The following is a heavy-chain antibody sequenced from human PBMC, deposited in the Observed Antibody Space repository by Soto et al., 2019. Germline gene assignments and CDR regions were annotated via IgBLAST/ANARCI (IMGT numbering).Heavy chain of an antibody. CDR1: GGAFSSYA. V-gene: IGHV1-69*06. D-gene: IGHD6-6*01. CDR2: IIPIFGTA. CDR3: ARSSRSMSTQDYYYYGMDV. Sequence: SVKVSCKASGGAFSSYAISWVRQAPGQGLGWMGGIIPIFGTANYAQKFQGRVTITADKSTSTAYMELSSLRSEDTAVYYCARSSRSMSTQDYYYYGMDVWGQGTTVTVSS. J-gene: IGHJ6*02.